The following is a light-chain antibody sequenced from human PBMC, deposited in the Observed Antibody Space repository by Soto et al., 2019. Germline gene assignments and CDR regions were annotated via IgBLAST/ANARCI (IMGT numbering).Light chain of an antibody. J-gene: IGKJ4*01. V-gene: IGKV3-15*01. CDR2: GAS. Sequence: EIVMTQSPVTLSVSPGERATHSCRASQSVANSYLAWYQQKPGQAPRLLIFGASTRAAGIPARFSGSGSGTEFTLTISSLQSEDFAVYYCQQYNAWPLTFGGGTKVEIK. CDR3: QQYNAWPLT. CDR1: QSVANSY.